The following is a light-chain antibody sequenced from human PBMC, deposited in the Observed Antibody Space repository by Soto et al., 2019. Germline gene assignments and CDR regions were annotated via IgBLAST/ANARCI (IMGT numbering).Light chain of an antibody. J-gene: IGKJ1*01. CDR1: QTINNC. Sequence: DIQRTQSTSTLSASVGDTVTITCRASQTINNCLAWYQQKPGKAPNLLISDASSLEPGVPSRFSGSGSGTVFTLSINSMQPDDFATYDCQQCYIYWTFGQGTKVDIK. CDR2: DAS. V-gene: IGKV1-5*01. CDR3: QQCYIYWT.